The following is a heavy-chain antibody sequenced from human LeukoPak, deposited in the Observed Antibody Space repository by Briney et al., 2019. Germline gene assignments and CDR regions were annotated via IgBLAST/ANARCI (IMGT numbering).Heavy chain of an antibody. CDR1: GFTFSSYW. CDR2: IKSDGSST. V-gene: IGHV3-74*01. D-gene: IGHD5-24*01. CDR3: ARDIQLST. Sequence: GGSLRLSCTASGFTFSSYWMHWVRQVPGKGLVWVSRIKSDGSSTTYADSVKGRFTISRDNAKNTLYLQMNSLRAEDTAIYYCARDIQLSTWGLGTMVTVSS. J-gene: IGHJ3*01.